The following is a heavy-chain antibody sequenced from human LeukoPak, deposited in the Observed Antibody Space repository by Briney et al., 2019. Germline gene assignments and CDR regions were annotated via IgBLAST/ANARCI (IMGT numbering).Heavy chain of an antibody. J-gene: IGHJ6*03. CDR1: GYTFTGYY. V-gene: IGHV1-2*02. CDR3: AREDGYYYYYMDV. CDR2: INPNSGGT. Sequence: GASVKVSCKASGYTFTGYYMHWVRQAPGQGLEWMGWINPNSGGTNYAQKFQGRVTMTRDTSISTAYMELSRLRSDDTAVYYCAREDGYYYYYMDVWGKGTTVTVSS.